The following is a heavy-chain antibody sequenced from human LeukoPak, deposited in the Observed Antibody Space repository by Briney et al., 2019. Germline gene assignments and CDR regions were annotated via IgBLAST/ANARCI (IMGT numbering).Heavy chain of an antibody. Sequence: PGGSLRLSCAASGFTFSTFWMSWVRQAPGKGLEWVANIKQDGSEKYYVDSVKGRFTISRDHAKNSLYLQMNSLRAEDTAVYYCVRGSIAAAFQFDYWRQGTPVAVSS. V-gene: IGHV3-7*01. CDR1: GFTFSTFW. J-gene: IGHJ4*02. CDR3: VRGSIAAAFQFDY. CDR2: IKQDGSEK. D-gene: IGHD6-13*01.